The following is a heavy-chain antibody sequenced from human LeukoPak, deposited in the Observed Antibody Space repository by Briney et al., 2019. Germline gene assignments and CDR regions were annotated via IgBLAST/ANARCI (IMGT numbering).Heavy chain of an antibody. CDR2: INHSGST. V-gene: IGHV4-34*01. Sequence: SETLSLTCAVYGGSFSGYYWSWNRQPPGEGLEWIGEINHSGSTNYNPSLKSRVTISVDTSKNQFSLKLSSVTAADTAVYYCARKYCVYVNWVNWFEPWGQGTPGTVSS. D-gene: IGHD5/OR15-5a*01. CDR1: GGSFSGYY. CDR3: ARKYCVYVNWVNWFEP. J-gene: IGHJ5*02.